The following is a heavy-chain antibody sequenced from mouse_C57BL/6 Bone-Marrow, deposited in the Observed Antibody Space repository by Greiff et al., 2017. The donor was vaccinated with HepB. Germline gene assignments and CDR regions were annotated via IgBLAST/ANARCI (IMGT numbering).Heavy chain of an antibody. CDR1: GYTFTSYW. Sequence: VKLQQSGAELAKPGASVKLSCKASGYTFTSYWMHWVKQRPGQGLEWIGYINPSSGSTKYNQKFKDKATLTADKSSITAYMQLSSLTYEDSAVYYYERVADYYYSSSYGYFDVWGTGTTITVSS. D-gene: IGHD1-1*01. CDR3: ERVADYYYSSSYGYFDV. V-gene: IGHV1-7*01. CDR2: INPSSGST. J-gene: IGHJ1*03.